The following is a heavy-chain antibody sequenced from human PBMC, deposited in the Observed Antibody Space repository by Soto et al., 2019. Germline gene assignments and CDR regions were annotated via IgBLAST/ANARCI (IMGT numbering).Heavy chain of an antibody. V-gene: IGHV1-2*04. CDR2: INPNSGGT. CDR1: GYTFTGYY. Sequence: SVKVSCKASGYTFTGYYMHWVRQAPGQGLEWMGWINPNSGGTNYAQKFQGWVTMTRDTSISTAYMELSRLRSDDTAVYYCARGTYYYDSSGDDAFDIWGQGTMVTVSS. D-gene: IGHD3-22*01. J-gene: IGHJ3*02. CDR3: ARGTYYYDSSGDDAFDI.